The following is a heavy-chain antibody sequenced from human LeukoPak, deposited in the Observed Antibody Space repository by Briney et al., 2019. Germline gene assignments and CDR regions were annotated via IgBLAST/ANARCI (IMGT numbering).Heavy chain of an antibody. CDR1: GGSVSSSTYY. Sequence: PSETLSLTCTVSGGSVSSSTYYWVWIRQPPGKGLEWIANINYSGNSYYNPSLKSRVTISVDTSENQFSLKLSSVTAADTAVYYCARRRGATSFFDYWGQGTLVTVSS. J-gene: IGHJ4*02. D-gene: IGHD3-10*01. CDR2: INYSGNS. CDR3: ARRRGATSFFDY. V-gene: IGHV4-39*01.